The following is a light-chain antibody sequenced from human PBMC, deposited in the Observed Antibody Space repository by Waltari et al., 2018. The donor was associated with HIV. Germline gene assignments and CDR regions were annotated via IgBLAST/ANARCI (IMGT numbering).Light chain of an antibody. CDR1: SSDVGSYNY. Sequence: QSALTQPRSLSGSPGQSVTISCTGTSSDVGSYNYVSWYQNHPGKAPNLILYDVSGRPSGVPDRFSGSKSGNTASLTISGLQAEDEADYYCCSYAGTYTFVVFGGGTKLTVL. V-gene: IGLV2-11*01. J-gene: IGLJ2*01. CDR2: DVS. CDR3: CSYAGTYTFVV.